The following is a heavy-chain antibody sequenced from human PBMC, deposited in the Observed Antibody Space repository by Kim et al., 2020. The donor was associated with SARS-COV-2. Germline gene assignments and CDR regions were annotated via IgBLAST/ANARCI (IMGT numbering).Heavy chain of an antibody. D-gene: IGHD4-4*01. CDR2: IWSNGRNK. Sequence: GGSLRISCAASGFRFSTYGMHWVRQAPGKGLEGVTFIWSNGRNKYYADSVKGRFTISRDNSRNTLFLQMNSLRVEDTAVDYCVSGSYRNYGVDVLDNWG. CDR3: VSGSYRNYGVDVLDN. CDR1: GFRFSTYG. V-gene: IGHV3-30*02. J-gene: IGHJ4*01.